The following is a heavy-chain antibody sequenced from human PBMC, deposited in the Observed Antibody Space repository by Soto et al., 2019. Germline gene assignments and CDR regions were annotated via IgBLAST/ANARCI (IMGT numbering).Heavy chain of an antibody. CDR3: AKRSQIMATPFGDQ. J-gene: IGHJ4*02. Sequence: QVQLVESGGGVVQPGTSLRLSCAASGFTFSTYVIHWVRQAPGKGLDWVAGISFDGNKKYYGESVKDRFTISRDNSRNTVDPHMSSLRSDDTGVYYCAKRSQIMATPFGDQWGQGNLVTVSS. CDR1: GFTFSTYV. V-gene: IGHV3-30*18. CDR2: ISFDGNKK. D-gene: IGHD3-16*01.